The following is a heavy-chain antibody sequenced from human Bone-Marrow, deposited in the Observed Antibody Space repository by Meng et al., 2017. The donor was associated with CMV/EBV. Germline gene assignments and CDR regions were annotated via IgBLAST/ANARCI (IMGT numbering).Heavy chain of an antibody. D-gene: IGHD2-2*01. V-gene: IGHV1-69*04. J-gene: IGHJ5*02. CDR2: IIPILGIA. CDR1: FSSYT. CDR3: ARDGPDIVVVPAAMSVWFDP. Sequence: FSSYTISWVRQAPGQGLEWMGRIIPILGIANYAQKFQGRVTITADKSTSTAYMELSSLRSEDTAVYYCARDGPDIVVVPAAMSVWFDPWGQGTLVTVSS.